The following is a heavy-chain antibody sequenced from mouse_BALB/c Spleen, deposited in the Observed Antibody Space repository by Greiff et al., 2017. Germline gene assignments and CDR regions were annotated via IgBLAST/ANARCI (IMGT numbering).Heavy chain of an antibody. D-gene: IGHD1-1*01. J-gene: IGHJ3*01. CDR1: GFTFSSYA. Sequence: EVQLVESGGGLVKPGGSLKLSCAASGFTFSSYAMSWVRQTPEKRLEWVASISSGGSTYYPDSVKGRFTISRDNARNILYLQMSSLRSEDTAMYYCAREYGSSYQGFAYWGQGTLVTVSA. CDR2: ISSGGST. V-gene: IGHV5-6-5*01. CDR3: AREYGSSYQGFAY.